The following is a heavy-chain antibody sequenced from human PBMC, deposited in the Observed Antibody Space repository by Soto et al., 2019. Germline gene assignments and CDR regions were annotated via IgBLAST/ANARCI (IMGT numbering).Heavy chain of an antibody. Sequence: PSETLSLTCTVSGGSIETFYWSWIRQAPGKGLEWIGYISNSGSTYYNPSLKSRVTISVDRSKNQFSLNLNSVTAADTAVYYCARGALRWSTSWDFDYWGQGILVTVSS. J-gene: IGHJ4*02. D-gene: IGHD4-17*01. CDR1: GGSIETFY. CDR3: ARGALRWSTSWDFDY. CDR2: ISNSGST. V-gene: IGHV4-59*12.